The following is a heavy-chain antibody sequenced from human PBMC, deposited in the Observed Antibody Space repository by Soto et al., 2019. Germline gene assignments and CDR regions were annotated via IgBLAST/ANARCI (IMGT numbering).Heavy chain of an antibody. Sequence: EVHLLESGGGLVQPGGSLRLSCAASGFTFSTYAMSWVRQAPGKGLEWVSTIISSGDHTYYADSVKGRFTISKDKSKNTLFLQMNSLIAEDTAIYYCVKKPSSASLLMWYFDLWGRGTLVNVSS. V-gene: IGHV3-23*01. J-gene: IGHJ2*01. D-gene: IGHD2-2*01. CDR3: VKKPSSASLLMWYFDL. CDR1: GFTFSTYA. CDR2: IISSGDHT.